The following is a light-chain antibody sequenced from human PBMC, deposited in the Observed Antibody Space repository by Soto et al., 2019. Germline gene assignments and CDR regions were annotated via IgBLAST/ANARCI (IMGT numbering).Light chain of an antibody. V-gene: IGKV3-20*01. CDR3: HQYGSSPGS. CDR1: QSVTNNY. J-gene: IGKJ1*01. Sequence: EIVMTQSPGTLSSSPGGRATLSCRPSQSVTNNYLAWYQQKRGQAPRLLIWGASIRAADLPDRFSGGGSGTDFTLTISRLEAEDFAIYYCHQYGSSPGSFGQGTKVDIK. CDR2: GAS.